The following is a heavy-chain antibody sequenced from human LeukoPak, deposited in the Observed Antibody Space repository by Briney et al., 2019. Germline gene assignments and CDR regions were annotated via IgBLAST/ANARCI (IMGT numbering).Heavy chain of an antibody. CDR2: IYYSGST. D-gene: IGHD3-3*01. J-gene: IGHJ4*02. CDR3: ARAEYYDFWSALDY. Sequence: PSETLSLTCTVSGGSITSDHWSWIRQSPGKGLEWIGYIYYSGSTYYNPSLKSRVTISVDTSKSQFSLKLSSVTAADTAVYYCARAEYYDFWSALDYWGQGTLVTVSS. CDR1: GGSITSDH. V-gene: IGHV4-59*12.